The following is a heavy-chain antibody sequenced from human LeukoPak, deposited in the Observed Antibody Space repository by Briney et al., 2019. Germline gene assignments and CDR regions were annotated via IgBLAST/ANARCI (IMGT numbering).Heavy chain of an antibody. J-gene: IGHJ3*02. Sequence: EASVKVSCKASGGTFSSYTISWVRQAPGQGLEWMGRIIPILGIANYAQKFQGRVTITADESTSTAYMELSSLRSEDTAVYYCARDRVDYYYDSSGGAAFDIWGQGTMVTVSS. V-gene: IGHV1-69*04. D-gene: IGHD3-22*01. CDR1: GGTFSSYT. CDR2: IIPILGIA. CDR3: ARDRVDYYYDSSGGAAFDI.